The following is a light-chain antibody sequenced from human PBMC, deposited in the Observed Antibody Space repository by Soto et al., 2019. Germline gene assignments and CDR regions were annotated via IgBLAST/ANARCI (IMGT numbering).Light chain of an antibody. CDR2: LNSDGSH. CDR3: QTWGTGIHVV. Sequence: QSVLTQSPYASASLGASVTLTCTLSSGHSSYAIAWHQQQPEKGPRYLMKLNSDGSHSKGDGIPDRFSGSSSGAERHLTISSLQSEDESEYYCQTWGTGIHVVFGGGTKLTVL. J-gene: IGLJ2*01. V-gene: IGLV4-69*01. CDR1: SGHSSYA.